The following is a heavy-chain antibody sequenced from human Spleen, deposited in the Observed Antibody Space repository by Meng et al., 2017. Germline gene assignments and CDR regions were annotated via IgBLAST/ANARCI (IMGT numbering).Heavy chain of an antibody. CDR1: GCSIRGGDYY. CDR3: ARVNSDCGGVMCYKGWFDP. CDR2: IHFSGST. Sequence: QLQLQESGPGLVKPSQTLSLTCTVFGCSIRGGDYYWSWIRQPPGKGLEWIGYIHFSGSTYYNPSLNSRITISVDMSRNQFSLRLTSVTSADMAVYYCARVNSDCGGVMCYKGWFDPWGQGTLVTVSS. D-gene: IGHD2-21*01. V-gene: IGHV4-30-4*01. J-gene: IGHJ5*02.